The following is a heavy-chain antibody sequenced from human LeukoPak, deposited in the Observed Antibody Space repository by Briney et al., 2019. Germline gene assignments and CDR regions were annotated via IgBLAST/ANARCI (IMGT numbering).Heavy chain of an antibody. Sequence: GGSLRLSCAASRFTFSSYAMSWVRQAPGKGLEWVSGISGSGGSTHYADSVKGRFTISRDNSKNTLYLQMTSLRAEDTALYYCAKGGSPGGYSAYYYYGMDVWGQGTTVTVSS. CDR2: ISGSGGST. CDR1: RFTFSSYA. V-gene: IGHV3-23*01. D-gene: IGHD1-26*01. J-gene: IGHJ6*02. CDR3: AKGGSPGGYSAYYYYGMDV.